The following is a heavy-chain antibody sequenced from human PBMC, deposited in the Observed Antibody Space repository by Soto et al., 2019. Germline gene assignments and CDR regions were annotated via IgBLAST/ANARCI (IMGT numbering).Heavy chain of an antibody. CDR1: GGSISSGGYY. CDR2: IYYSGST. CDR3: ARERTFYYGSGSHAAPLRWFDP. D-gene: IGHD3-10*01. J-gene: IGHJ5*02. Sequence: PSETLSLTCTVSGGSISSGGYYWSWIRQHPGKGLEWIGYIYYSGSTYYNPSLKSRVTISVDTSKNQFSLKLSSVTAADTAVYYCARERTFYYGSGSHAAPLRWFDPWGQGTLVTVSS. V-gene: IGHV4-31*03.